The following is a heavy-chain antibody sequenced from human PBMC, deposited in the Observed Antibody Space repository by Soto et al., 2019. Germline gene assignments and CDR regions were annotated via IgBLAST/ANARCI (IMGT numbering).Heavy chain of an antibody. CDR3: ARVAPRPKYSSSSSGNWFDP. CDR2: IYYSGST. CDR1: GGSISSYY. D-gene: IGHD6-6*01. J-gene: IGHJ5*02. V-gene: IGHV4-59*01. Sequence: PSEALSLTCTVSGGSISSYYCSWIRQPPGKGLEWIGYIYYSGSTNYNPSLKSRVTISVDTSKNQFSLKLSSVTAADTAVYYCARVAPRPKYSSSSSGNWFDPWGQGTLVTVSS.